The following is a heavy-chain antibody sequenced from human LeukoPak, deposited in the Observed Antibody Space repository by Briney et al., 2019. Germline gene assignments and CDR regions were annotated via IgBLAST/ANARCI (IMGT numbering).Heavy chain of an antibody. V-gene: IGHV3-30-3*01. CDR3: ARMGYSYNSDY. Sequence: PGGSLRLSCAASGFTFSSYAMHWVRQAPGKGLEWVAVISYDGSNKYYADSVKGRFTISRDNSKNTLYLQVNSLRAEDTAVYYCARMGYSYNSDYWGQGTLVTVSS. D-gene: IGHD5-18*01. J-gene: IGHJ4*02. CDR1: GFTFSSYA. CDR2: ISYDGSNK.